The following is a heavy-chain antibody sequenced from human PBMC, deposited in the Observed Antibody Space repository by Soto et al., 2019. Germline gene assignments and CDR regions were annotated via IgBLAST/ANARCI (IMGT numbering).Heavy chain of an antibody. CDR3: ARDGGIVVVPAGYYGMDV. Sequence: QVQLVESGGGVVQPGRSLRLSCAASGFTFSSYGMHWVRQAPGKGLEWVAVIWYDGSNKYYADSVKGRFTISRDNSKNTLYLQMNSLRAEDTAVYYCARDGGIVVVPAGYYGMDVWGQGTTVTVSS. V-gene: IGHV3-33*01. J-gene: IGHJ6*02. CDR1: GFTFSSYG. D-gene: IGHD2-2*01. CDR2: IWYDGSNK.